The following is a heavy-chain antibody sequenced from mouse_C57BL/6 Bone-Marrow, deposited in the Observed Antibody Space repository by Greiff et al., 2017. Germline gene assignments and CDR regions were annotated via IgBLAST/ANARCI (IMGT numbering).Heavy chain of an antibody. CDR3: AREGDDYDVWYFDV. Sequence: DVHLVESGPGMVKPSPSLSLTCTVTGYSITSGYDWHWIRHFPGNKLEWMGYISYSGSTNYNPSLKSRISITHDTSKNTFFLKLNSVTTDDTATYYCAREGDDYDVWYFDVWGTGTTVTVSS. D-gene: IGHD2-4*01. CDR1: GYSITSGYD. CDR2: ISYSGST. V-gene: IGHV3-1*01. J-gene: IGHJ1*03.